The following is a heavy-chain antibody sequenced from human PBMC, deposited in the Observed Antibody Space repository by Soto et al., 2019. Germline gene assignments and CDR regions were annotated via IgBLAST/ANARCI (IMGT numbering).Heavy chain of an antibody. V-gene: IGHV1-46*01. CDR3: ARERLTQKNWFAP. J-gene: IGHJ5*02. CDR2: INPSGGST. D-gene: IGHD3-9*01. Sequence: VTSVKVSCKESGYTFASHYSHWVRQAPGQRLEGMGIINPSGGSTSYAQKFQGRVPMTRDTSTSKVYRELSSLRFEDRAVYYWARERLTQKNWFAPWGQGTLVTVSS. CDR1: GYTFASHY.